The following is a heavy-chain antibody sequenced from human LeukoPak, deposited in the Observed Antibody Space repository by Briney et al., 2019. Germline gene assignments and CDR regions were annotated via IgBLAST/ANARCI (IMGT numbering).Heavy chain of an antibody. J-gene: IGHJ4*02. CDR2: INHSGST. D-gene: IGHD2-2*01. CDR3: ASYCSSTSCSPGDY. V-gene: IGHV4-34*01. CDR1: GGSFSGYY. Sequence: MPSETLSLTCAVYGGSFSGYYWSWIRQPPGKGLEWIGEINHSGSTNYNPSLKSRVTISVDTSKNQFSLKLSSVTAADTAVYYCASYCSSTSCSPGDYWGQGTLVTVSS.